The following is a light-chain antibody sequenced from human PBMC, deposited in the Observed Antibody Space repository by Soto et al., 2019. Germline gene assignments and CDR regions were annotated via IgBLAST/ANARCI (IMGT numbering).Light chain of an antibody. CDR3: QLLDA. J-gene: IGKJ3*01. CDR1: QSVSSSY. Sequence: EIVLTQSPGTLSLSPGERATLSCRASQSVSSSYLAWYQQKPGQAPRLLIYGASSRATGIPDRFSGSGSGTDFTLTISRLEPEDFAVYYCQLLDAFGPGTKVDIK. CDR2: GAS. V-gene: IGKV3-20*01.